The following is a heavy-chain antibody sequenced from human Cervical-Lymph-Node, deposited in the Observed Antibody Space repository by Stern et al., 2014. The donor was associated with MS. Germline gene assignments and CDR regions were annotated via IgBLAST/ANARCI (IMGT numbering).Heavy chain of an antibody. J-gene: IGHJ4*02. V-gene: IGHV3-7*01. D-gene: IGHD3-10*01. CDR1: GFTFSVYW. CDR3: GRFTRGSPSDY. Sequence: EDQLVESGGGLVQPGESLTLSCVASGFTFSVYWMSWVRQAPGKGLEWVANIRDDGSDKYYVDSVKGRFTISRHNAKSSLYLQMNSLRCEDTAVYFCGRFTRGSPSDYWGQGTQVTVSP. CDR2: IRDDGSDK.